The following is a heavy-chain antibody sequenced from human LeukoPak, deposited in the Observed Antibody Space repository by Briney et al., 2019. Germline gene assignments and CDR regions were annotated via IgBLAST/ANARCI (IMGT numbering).Heavy chain of an antibody. Sequence: PGALSLTSAVPGGSFSGYNWCWIPHPPGKGRGWIGEINHGRSTNYNPSLKSRVTMSVDTSKNQFSLKLSSVTAADTAIYYCARGQFWSGYSIWGQGTLVTVSS. J-gene: IGHJ4*02. CDR1: GGSFSGYN. CDR3: ARGQFWSGYSI. D-gene: IGHD3-3*02. CDR2: INHGRST. V-gene: IGHV4-34*01.